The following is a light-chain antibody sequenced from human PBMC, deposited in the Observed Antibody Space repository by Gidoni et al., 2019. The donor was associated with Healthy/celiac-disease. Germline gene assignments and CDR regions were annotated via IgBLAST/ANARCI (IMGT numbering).Light chain of an antibody. CDR2: DVS. CDR1: SSDVGGYHY. V-gene: IGLV2-14*01. CDR3: SSYTSSSTLDV. Sequence: QSALTQPASVSGSPGQSITISCTGTSSDVGGYHYVSWYQQHPGQAPKLMIYDVSNRPSGVSNRFSGSKSGNTASLTISGLQAEDEADYYCSSYTSSSTLDVFGTGTKVTVL. J-gene: IGLJ1*01.